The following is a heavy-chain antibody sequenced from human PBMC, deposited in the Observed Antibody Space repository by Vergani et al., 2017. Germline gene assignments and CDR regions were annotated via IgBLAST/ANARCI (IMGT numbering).Heavy chain of an antibody. D-gene: IGHD6-6*01. CDR3: AKFNSFGIGIAARPIDY. V-gene: IGHV4-39*07. J-gene: IGHJ4*02. CDR1: GGSISSSSYY. CDR2: IYYSGST. Sequence: QVQLQQWGAGLVKPSETLSLTCTVSGGSISSSSYYWGWIRQPPGKGLEWIGSIYYSGSTYYNPSLKSRVTISVDTSKNQFSLKLSSVTAADTAVYYCAKFNSFGIGIAARPIDYWGQGTLVTVSS.